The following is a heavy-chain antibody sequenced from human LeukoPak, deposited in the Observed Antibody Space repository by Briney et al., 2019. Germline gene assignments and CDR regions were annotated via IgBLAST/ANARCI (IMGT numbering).Heavy chain of an antibody. D-gene: IGHD3-10*01. Sequence: SETLSLTCTVSGGSISSSSYYWGWIRQPPGKGLEWIGSIYYSGSTYYNPSLKSRVTISVDTSKNQFSLKLSSVTAADTAVYYCARIISSVREILHYFDYWGQGTLVTVSS. CDR2: IYYSGST. V-gene: IGHV4-39*07. CDR3: ARIISSVREILHYFDY. CDR1: GGSISSSSYY. J-gene: IGHJ4*02.